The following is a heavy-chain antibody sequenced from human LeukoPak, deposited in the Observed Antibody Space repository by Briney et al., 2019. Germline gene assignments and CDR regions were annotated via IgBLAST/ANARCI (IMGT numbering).Heavy chain of an antibody. CDR2: INPNDGDT. Sequence: ASVKVSCKAPGYTFSDYYTLWVRQVPGQGFEWMGWINPNDGDTRYAQKFQGRVTMTSDISINTAYMELSRLTSDDTAVYYCTRDPIITLVRLQPDYWGQGTLVTVSS. J-gene: IGHJ4*02. CDR1: GYTFSDYY. D-gene: IGHD3-10*01. CDR3: TRDPIITLVRLQPDY. V-gene: IGHV1-2*02.